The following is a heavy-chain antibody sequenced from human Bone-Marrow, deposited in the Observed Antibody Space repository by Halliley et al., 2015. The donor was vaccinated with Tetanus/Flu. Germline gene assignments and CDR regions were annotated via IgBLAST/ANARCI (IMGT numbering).Heavy chain of an antibody. D-gene: IGHD1-26*01. CDR3: AKEELGAKFDS. V-gene: IGHV3-23*01. CDR2: ISGHGTST. J-gene: IGHJ4*02. Sequence: LGWVAAISGHGTSTYYANSAKGRFTISRDNSKNTLYLQMNSLRDEDTAVYYCAKEELGAKFDSWGQGTLVTVSS.